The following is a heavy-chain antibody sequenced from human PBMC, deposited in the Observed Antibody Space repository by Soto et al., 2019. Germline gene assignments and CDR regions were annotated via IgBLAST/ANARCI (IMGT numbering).Heavy chain of an antibody. CDR2: ISSSSSTI. CDR1: GFTFSSYS. Sequence: EVQLVESGGGLVQPGGSLRLSCAASGFTFSSYSMNWVRQAPGKGLEWVSYISSSSSTIYYADSVKGRFTISRDNAKNSLDLEMNSLRAEDTAVYYCARDGITIFGVVTDAFDIWGQGTMVTVSS. J-gene: IGHJ3*02. V-gene: IGHV3-48*01. D-gene: IGHD3-3*01. CDR3: ARDGITIFGVVTDAFDI.